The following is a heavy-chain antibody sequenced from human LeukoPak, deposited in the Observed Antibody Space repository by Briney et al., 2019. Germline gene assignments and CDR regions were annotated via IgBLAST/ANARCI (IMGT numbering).Heavy chain of an antibody. V-gene: IGHV3-7*03. CDR3: ATSYDMGWLIGY. CDR2: ILPDGSQK. Sequence: GGSLRLSCVASDFTFDFYWMTWVRQAPGKGLEWLANILPDGSQKYYVDSVKGRFTISRDNGKSSLYLQMNSLRAEDTALYYCATSYDMGWLIGYWGQGTLVTVSS. D-gene: IGHD3-16*01. J-gene: IGHJ4*02. CDR1: DFTFDFYW.